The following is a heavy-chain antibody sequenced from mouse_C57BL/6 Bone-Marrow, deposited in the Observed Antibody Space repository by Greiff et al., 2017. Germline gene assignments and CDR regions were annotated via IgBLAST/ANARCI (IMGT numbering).Heavy chain of an antibody. J-gene: IGHJ3*01. Sequence: EVHLVESGGGLVQPGESLKLSCESNEYEFPSHDMSWVRKTPEKRLELVAAINSDGGSTYYPDTMERRFIISRDNTRTTLYLQMSSLRSEDTALYYCARGVYDGYYGWFAYWGQGTRVTVSA. CDR3: ARGVYDGYYGWFAY. D-gene: IGHD2-3*01. CDR1: EYEFPSHD. V-gene: IGHV5-2*01. CDR2: INSDGGST.